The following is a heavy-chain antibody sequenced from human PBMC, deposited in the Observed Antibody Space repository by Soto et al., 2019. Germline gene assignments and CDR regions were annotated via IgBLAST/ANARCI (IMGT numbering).Heavy chain of an antibody. V-gene: IGHV3-23*01. CDR2: ISGSGGNT. J-gene: IGHJ6*02. CDR1: GFTFSSYA. D-gene: IGHD2-15*01. CDR3: AKDRTYCSGGSCYNDMDV. Sequence: PGGSLRLSCAASGFTFSSYAMSWVRQAPGKGLEWVSIISGSGGNTYYADSVKGRFTISRDNSKNTLYLQMNSLRAEDTAVYYCAKDRTYCSGGSCYNDMDVWGQGTTVTVSS.